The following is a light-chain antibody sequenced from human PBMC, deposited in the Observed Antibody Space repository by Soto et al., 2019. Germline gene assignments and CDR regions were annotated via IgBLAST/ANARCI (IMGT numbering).Light chain of an antibody. CDR1: SSDVGGYNY. Sequence: QSVLTRPSSVSGSPGHSITISCTGTSSDVGGYNYVSWYQQHPGKAPKLMIYAVSNRPSGASNRFSGSKSGNTASLTISGLQAEDEADYYCSTFGGTGVFGTGTKVTVL. CDR2: AVS. V-gene: IGLV2-14*01. J-gene: IGLJ1*01. CDR3: STFGGTGV.